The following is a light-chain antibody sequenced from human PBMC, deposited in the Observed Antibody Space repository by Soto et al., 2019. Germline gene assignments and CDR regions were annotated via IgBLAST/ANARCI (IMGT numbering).Light chain of an antibody. CDR2: KND. J-gene: IGLJ7*01. CDR1: SSNIGSNY. CDR3: AAWDDGLSGPV. Sequence: QSVLTQPPSASGTPGQRVTISCSGRSSNIGSNYVYWYQQLPGTAPKLIIYKNDQRPSGVPDRFSGSKSGTSASLAISGLRSEDEADYYCAAWDDGLSGPVFGGGTQLTVL. V-gene: IGLV1-47*01.